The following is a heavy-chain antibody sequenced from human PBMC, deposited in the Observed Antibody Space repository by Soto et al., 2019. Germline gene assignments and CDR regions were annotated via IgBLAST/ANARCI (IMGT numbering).Heavy chain of an antibody. D-gene: IGHD3-10*01. J-gene: IGHJ6*02. V-gene: IGHV1-8*01. CDR2: MNPNSGNT. Sequence: ASVKVSCKASGYTSTSYDINWVRQATGQGLEWMGWMNPNSGNTGYAQKFQGRVTMTRNTSISTAYMELSSLRSEDTAVYYCARGLIPYGSGSYYLYYYYYGMDVWGQGTTVTVSS. CDR3: ARGLIPYGSGSYYLYYYYYGMDV. CDR1: GYTSTSYD.